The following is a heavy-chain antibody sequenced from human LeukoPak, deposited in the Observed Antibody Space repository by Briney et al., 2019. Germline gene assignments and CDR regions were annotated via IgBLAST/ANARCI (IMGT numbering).Heavy chain of an antibody. D-gene: IGHD2-2*01. CDR1: GFTFSSYA. V-gene: IGHV3-23*01. CDR3: AKDPYGTRYFDY. Sequence: PGGSLRLSCAASGFTFSSYAMSWVRQAPGKGLEWVSAISGSGGSTYYADSVKGRFTISRDNSKNTPYLQMNSLRAEDTAVYYCAKDPYGTRYFDYWGQGTLVTVSS. CDR2: ISGSGGST. J-gene: IGHJ4*02.